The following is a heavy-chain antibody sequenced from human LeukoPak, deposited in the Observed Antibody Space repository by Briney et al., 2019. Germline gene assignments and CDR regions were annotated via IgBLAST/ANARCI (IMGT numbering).Heavy chain of an antibody. CDR1: GFTFSDYY. V-gene: IGHV3-11*01. Sequence: PGGSLRLPCAASGFTFSDYYMSWIRQAPGKGLEWISYTSSSGITIYYSDSVKGRFTMSRDNAKNSLYLQMNSLRAEDTAVYYCARDRYAMDVWGQGTTVTVSS. CDR2: TSSSGITI. J-gene: IGHJ6*02. CDR3: ARDRYAMDV.